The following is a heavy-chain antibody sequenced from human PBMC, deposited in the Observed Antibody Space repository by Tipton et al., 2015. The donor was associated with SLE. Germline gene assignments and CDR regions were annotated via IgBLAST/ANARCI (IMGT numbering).Heavy chain of an antibody. D-gene: IGHD6-13*01. CDR2: IHYNRDT. Sequence: TLSLTCTVSGASVSSHYWNWIRQTPGKGLEWIGYIHYNRDTNYHPSLKSRVTISVDTSKNQFSLRLRSATAADTAFYYCARGYSSSWYREFFDIWGRGTLVTVSS. V-gene: IGHV4-59*02. CDR3: ARGYSSSWYREFFDI. CDR1: GASVSSHY. J-gene: IGHJ2*01.